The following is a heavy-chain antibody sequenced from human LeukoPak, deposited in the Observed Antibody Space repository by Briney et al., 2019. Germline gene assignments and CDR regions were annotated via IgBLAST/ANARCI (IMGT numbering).Heavy chain of an antibody. V-gene: IGHV4-59*01. Sequence: SETLSLTCTVSGGSISSYYWSWIQQPPGKGLEWIGYIYYSGSTNYNPSLKSRVIISVDTSKNQFSLKLSSVTAADTAVYYCARVEEGYGSGRRENYYYYYMDVWGKGTTVTISS. J-gene: IGHJ6*03. D-gene: IGHD3-10*01. CDR3: ARVEEGYGSGRRENYYYYYMDV. CDR2: IYYSGST. CDR1: GGSISSYY.